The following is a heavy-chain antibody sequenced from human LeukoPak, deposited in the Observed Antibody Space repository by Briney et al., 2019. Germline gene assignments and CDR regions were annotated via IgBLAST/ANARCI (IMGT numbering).Heavy chain of an antibody. CDR2: ICGFNGNT. CDR3: ARVPNQYCTSRCYYTAFDI. D-gene: IGHD2/OR15-2a*01. Sequence: GASVKVSCKASGYTFASYGISWVRQAPGQGLEWMGWICGFNGNTNHAQNLQDRVTMTTDTSTSTAYMELRSLRSDDTAVYFCARVPNQYCTSRCYYTAFDIWGQGTMVTVSS. J-gene: IGHJ3*02. CDR1: GYTFASYG. V-gene: IGHV1-18*01.